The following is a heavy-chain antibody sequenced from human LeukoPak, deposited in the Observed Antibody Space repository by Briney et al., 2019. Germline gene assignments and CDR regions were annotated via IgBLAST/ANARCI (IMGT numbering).Heavy chain of an antibody. V-gene: IGHV3-48*03. CDR1: GFTFSNYE. D-gene: IGHD2-2*01. Sequence: GGSLRLSCAASGFTFSNYEMNWVRQAPGKGLEWISYISSSGSDMHYADSVKGRFTISRDNAKNSLSLQMNSLRAEDTAVYYCARRYCSSTSCYAFDIWGQGTMVTVSS. J-gene: IGHJ3*02. CDR2: ISSSGSDM. CDR3: ARRYCSSTSCYAFDI.